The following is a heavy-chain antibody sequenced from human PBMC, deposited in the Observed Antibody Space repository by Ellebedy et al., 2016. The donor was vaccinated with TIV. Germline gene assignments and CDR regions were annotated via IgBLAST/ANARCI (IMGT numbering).Heavy chain of an antibody. D-gene: IGHD4-23*01. V-gene: IGHV3-23*01. CDR1: GFTFSSYA. Sequence: GESLKISXTTSGFTFSSYAMAWVRQAPGKGLEWVSIISGSDGSTYYADSVKGRFTISRDNTKNTLYMHMSSLRAEDTAVYYCAKKQSGGGTSPQSFDSWGQGTLVTVSS. CDR2: ISGSDGST. CDR3: AKKQSGGGTSPQSFDS. J-gene: IGHJ4*02.